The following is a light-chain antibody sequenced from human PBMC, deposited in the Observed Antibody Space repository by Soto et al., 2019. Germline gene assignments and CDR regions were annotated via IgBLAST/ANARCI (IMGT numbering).Light chain of an antibody. J-gene: IGLJ2*01. V-gene: IGLV1-51*01. CDR2: ENN. CDR1: SSNIGNNY. Sequence: QSVLTQPPSVSAAPGQQVTISCSGGSSNIGNNYVSWYQQLPGTAPKLLIYENNKRPSGIPDRFSGSKSGTSATLGITGLQTGDEADYYCGTWDSSLSAVVFGGGTTLTVL. CDR3: GTWDSSLSAVV.